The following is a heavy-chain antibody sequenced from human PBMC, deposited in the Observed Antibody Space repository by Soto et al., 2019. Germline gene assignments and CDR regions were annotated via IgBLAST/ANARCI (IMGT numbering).Heavy chain of an antibody. J-gene: IGHJ4*02. Sequence: GGSLRLSCAASGFTFSNAWMNWVRQAPGKGLEWVGRIKSKTDGGTTDYAAPVKGRFTISRDDSKNTLYLQMNSLKTEDTAVYYCTTVTTDSSGWYYFDYWGQGTLVTVSS. V-gene: IGHV3-15*07. CDR1: GFTFSNAW. CDR3: TTVTTDSSGWYYFDY. D-gene: IGHD6-19*01. CDR2: IKSKTDGGTT.